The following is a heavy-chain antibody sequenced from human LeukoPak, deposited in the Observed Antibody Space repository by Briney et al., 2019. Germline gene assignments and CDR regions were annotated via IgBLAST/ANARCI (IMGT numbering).Heavy chain of an antibody. CDR1: GGSISSRSYY. Sequence: SKTLSLTCTVSGGSISSRSYYWGWIRQPPGKGLEWIGSIYYSGSTYYNPSLKSRVTISVDTSKNQFSLKLSSVTAADTAVYYCARHDGYNYYFDYWGQGTLVTVSS. D-gene: IGHD5-24*01. CDR3: ARHDGYNYYFDY. CDR2: IYYSGST. J-gene: IGHJ4*02. V-gene: IGHV4-39*01.